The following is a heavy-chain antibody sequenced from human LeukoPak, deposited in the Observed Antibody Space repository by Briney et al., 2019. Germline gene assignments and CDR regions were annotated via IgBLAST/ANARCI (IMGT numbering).Heavy chain of an antibody. J-gene: IGHJ6*03. CDR2: IYYRGST. D-gene: IGHD2-2*01. CDR1: GGSISSHY. CDR3: ARAYCSSTSCYLARNYYYYYMDV. Sequence: PSETLSLTCTVSGGSISSHYWSWIRQPPGKGLEWIGYIYYRGSTNYNPSLKSRVTISVDTSKNQFSLKLSSVTAADTAVYYCARAYCSSTSCYLARNYYYYYMDVWGKGTTVTVSS. V-gene: IGHV4-59*11.